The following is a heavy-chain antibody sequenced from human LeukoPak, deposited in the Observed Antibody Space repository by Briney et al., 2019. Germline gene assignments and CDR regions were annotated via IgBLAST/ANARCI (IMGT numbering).Heavy chain of an antibody. Sequence: SQTLSLTCAISGDSVSSNSAAWNWIRQSPSSGLEWLGRTYYRSKRYNDYAVAVKSRITINPDTSKNQFSLHLNSVTPEDTAVYYCARGLRGADDWFDPWGQGSLVTVSS. D-gene: IGHD3-16*01. V-gene: IGHV6-1*01. CDR1: GDSVSSNSAA. J-gene: IGHJ5*02. CDR3: ARGLRGADDWFDP. CDR2: TYYRSKRYN.